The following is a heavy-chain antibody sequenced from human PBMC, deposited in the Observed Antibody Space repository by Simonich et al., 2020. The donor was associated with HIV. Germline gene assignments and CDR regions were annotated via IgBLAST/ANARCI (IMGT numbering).Heavy chain of an antibody. Sequence: QAQLVQSGAEVKNPGASVKVSCKASGYTFTDNPMHWVRQAPGQGLEWIGRINPNSGSTDYAQKLKGRVTMTRDTSMSTAYMELSRLRTDDTAVYFCAREGAMLDDAFDIWGQGTMVTVSS. CDR3: AREGAMLDDAFDI. CDR2: INPNSGST. V-gene: IGHV1-2*02. J-gene: IGHJ3*02. D-gene: IGHD1-1*01. CDR1: GYTFTDNP.